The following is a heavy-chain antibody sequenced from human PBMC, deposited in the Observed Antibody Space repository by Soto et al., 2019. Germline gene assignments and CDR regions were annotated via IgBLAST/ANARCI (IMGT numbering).Heavy chain of an antibody. V-gene: IGHV3-73*01. D-gene: IGHD4-17*01. CDR3: ASRDYGDYGGGGIDI. CDR2: ILSKTNNYAT. J-gene: IGHJ3*02. CDR1: GFSLSVST. Sequence: EVQLVESGGGLVQPGGSLNIFSAASGFSLSVSTIHWVRQASGKGLERVGRILSKTNNYATSYAASVSGRFTFSRDDSENRAYLQMDSLRVDYMALYYCASRDYGDYGGGGIDILGQGTVVTVSS.